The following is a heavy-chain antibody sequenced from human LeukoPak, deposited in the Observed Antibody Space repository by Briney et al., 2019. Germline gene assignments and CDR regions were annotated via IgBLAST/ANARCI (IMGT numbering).Heavy chain of an antibody. CDR1: GFTFSSYS. D-gene: IGHD1-26*01. Sequence: GGSLRLSCAASGFTFSSYSMNWVRQAPGKGLEWVSSISSSSSYIYYADSVKGRFTISRDNAKNSLYLQMNSLRAEDTAVYYCARGCGRITQWDLLEAPLWSYGAFDIWGQGTMVTVSS. CDR2: ISSSSSYI. CDR3: ARGCGRITQWDLLEAPLWSYGAFDI. J-gene: IGHJ3*02. V-gene: IGHV3-21*01.